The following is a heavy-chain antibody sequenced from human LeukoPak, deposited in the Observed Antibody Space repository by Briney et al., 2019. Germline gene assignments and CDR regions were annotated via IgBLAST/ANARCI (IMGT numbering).Heavy chain of an antibody. D-gene: IGHD3-22*01. J-gene: IGHJ4*02. CDR3: AKDTLGYYDSSGYFDY. CDR2: ISWDGGST. Sequence: GGSLRLSCAASGFTFSDYYMSWIRQAPGKGLEWVSLISWDGGSTYYADSVKGRFTISRDNSKNSLYLQMNSLRTEDTALYYCAKDTLGYYDSSGYFDYWGQGTLVTVSS. V-gene: IGHV3-43*01. CDR1: GFTFSDYY.